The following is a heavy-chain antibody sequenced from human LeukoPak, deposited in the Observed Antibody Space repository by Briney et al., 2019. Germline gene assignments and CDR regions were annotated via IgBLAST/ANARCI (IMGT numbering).Heavy chain of an antibody. Sequence: PSETLSLTCTVSAGSISSSYWSWIRQPPGKGLEWIGYIYYSGSTNYNPSLKSRVTISVDTSKNQFSLKLSSVTAADTAVYYCARDLLQQQLGTAYFDYWGQGTLVTVSS. CDR2: IYYSGST. CDR3: ARDLLQQQLGTAYFDY. D-gene: IGHD6-13*01. V-gene: IGHV4-59*01. CDR1: AGSISSSY. J-gene: IGHJ4*02.